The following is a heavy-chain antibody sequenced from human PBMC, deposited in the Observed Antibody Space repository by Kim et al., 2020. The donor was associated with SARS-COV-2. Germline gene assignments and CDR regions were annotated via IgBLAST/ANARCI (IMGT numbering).Heavy chain of an antibody. CDR2: IKQDGSEK. J-gene: IGHJ4*02. D-gene: IGHD6-19*01. CDR3: ARDLYSSGWYGR. V-gene: IGHV3-7*01. CDR1: GFTFSNYW. Sequence: GGSLRLSCAASGFTFSNYWMSWVRQAPGKGLEWVANIKQDGSEKYYVDSVKGRFTISRDNAKNSLYLQMNSLRAEDTAVYYCARDLYSSGWYGRWGQGTLVTVSS.